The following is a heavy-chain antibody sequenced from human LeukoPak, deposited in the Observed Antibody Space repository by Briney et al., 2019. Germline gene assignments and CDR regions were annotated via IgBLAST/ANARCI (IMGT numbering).Heavy chain of an antibody. J-gene: IGHJ4*02. V-gene: IGHV3-21*01. D-gene: IGHD6-13*01. Sequence: GGSLRLSCAASGFTFSSYSMNWVRQAPGKGLEWVSSISSSSSYIYYADSVKGRFTISRDNAKNSLYLQMNSLTVEDTAVYYCVRGLGIAAAGTVRYWGEGTLVTVSS. CDR3: VRGLGIAAAGTVRY. CDR2: ISSSSSYI. CDR1: GFTFSSYS.